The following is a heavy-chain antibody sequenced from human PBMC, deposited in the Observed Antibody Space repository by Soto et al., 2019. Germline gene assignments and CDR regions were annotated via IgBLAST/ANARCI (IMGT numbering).Heavy chain of an antibody. CDR1: GFTFSSYC. Sequence: GGSLRLSCAASGFTFSSYCMNWVRQAPGKGLEWVSYISYSGSTIYYADSVRGRFTISRDNAKNSLYLQMNSLTDEDTAVYYCARGGEKNFCIGYPDYWGQRTLVTVSS. D-gene: IGHD3-3*01. J-gene: IGHJ4*02. V-gene: IGHV3-48*02. CDR2: ISYSGSTI. CDR3: ARGGEKNFCIGYPDY.